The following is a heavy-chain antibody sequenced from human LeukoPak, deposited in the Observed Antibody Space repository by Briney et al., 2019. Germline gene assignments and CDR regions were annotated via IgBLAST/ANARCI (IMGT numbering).Heavy chain of an antibody. CDR1: GYTFTSYG. J-gene: IGHJ3*02. V-gene: IGHV1-18*01. Sequence: GASVKVSCKASGYTFTSYGISWLRQAPGQGLEWMGWISAYNGNTNYAQKLQGRVTMTTDTSTSTAYMELRSLRSDDTAVYYCARDQYSGSYYPLDAFDIWGQGTMVTVSS. CDR3: ARDQYSGSYYPLDAFDI. CDR2: ISAYNGNT. D-gene: IGHD1-26*01.